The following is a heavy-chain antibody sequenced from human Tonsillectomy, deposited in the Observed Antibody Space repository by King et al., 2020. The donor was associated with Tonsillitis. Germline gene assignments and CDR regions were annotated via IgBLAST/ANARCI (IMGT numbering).Heavy chain of an antibody. CDR3: ARGSYYDSTGYHVWFDP. CDR2: MNPSSANT. CDR1: GYTFTSYD. V-gene: IGHV1-8*01. D-gene: IGHD3-22*01. J-gene: IGHJ5*02. Sequence: QLVQSGAEVKKPGASVTVACKTSGYTFTSYDINWVRQATGQELEWMGWMNPSSANTVYAQKFQGIVTMTRDTSISTAYMELTSLTSEDTAVYYCARGSYYDSTGYHVWFDPWGQGTLVTVSS.